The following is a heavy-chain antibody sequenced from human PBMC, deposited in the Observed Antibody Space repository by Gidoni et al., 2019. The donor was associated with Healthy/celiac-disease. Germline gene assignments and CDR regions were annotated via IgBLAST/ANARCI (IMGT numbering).Heavy chain of an antibody. Sequence: QVQLQESGPGLVTPSETLSLTCTVSGGSISSYYWSWIRQPPGKGLEWSGYIDYIGSTNYNPCLKSRVTIAVDTSKNQFSRKLSSGTAADTAVYYCARGYCSGGSCYDDWGQGTLVTVSS. D-gene: IGHD2-15*01. CDR1: GGSISSYY. V-gene: IGHV4-59*01. CDR3: ARGYCSGGSCYDD. CDR2: IDYIGST. J-gene: IGHJ4*02.